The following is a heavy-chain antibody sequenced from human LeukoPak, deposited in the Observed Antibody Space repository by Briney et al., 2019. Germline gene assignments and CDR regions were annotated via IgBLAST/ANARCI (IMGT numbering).Heavy chain of an antibody. D-gene: IGHD2-2*01. Sequence: SETLSLTCTVSGGSISTYYWSWIRQPPGKGLEWIGYVYYSGSTNCNPSLKSRVTISVDTSKNQFSLKLSSVTAADTAVYYCARLPRYCSTTTCYLIYFDFWGQGTLVTVSS. V-gene: IGHV4-59*01. CDR1: GGSISTYY. J-gene: IGHJ4*02. CDR2: VYYSGST. CDR3: ARLPRYCSTTTCYLIYFDF.